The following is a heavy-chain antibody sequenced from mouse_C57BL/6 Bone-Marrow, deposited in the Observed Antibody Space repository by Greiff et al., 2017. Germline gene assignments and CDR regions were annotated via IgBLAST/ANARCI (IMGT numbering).Heavy chain of an antibody. Sequence: EVNVVESEGGLVQPGSSMKLSCTASGFTFSDYYMAWVRQVPEKGLEWVANINYDGSSTYYLDSLKSRFILSRDNAKNILYLQMSSLKSEDTATYYCAKDVYYAMDYWGQGTSVTVSS. CDR1: GFTFSDYY. CDR2: INYDGSST. J-gene: IGHJ4*01. V-gene: IGHV5-16*01. CDR3: AKDVYYAMDY.